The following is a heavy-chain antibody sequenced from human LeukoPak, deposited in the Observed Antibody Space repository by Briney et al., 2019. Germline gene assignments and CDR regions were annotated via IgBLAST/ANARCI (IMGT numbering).Heavy chain of an antibody. CDR2: ISGDTGNT. CDR3: ARASGYVEIDY. D-gene: IGHD6-25*01. J-gene: IGHJ4*02. Sequence: ASVEVSCKTFGYSFINYGISWVRQAPGQGLEWVGWISGDTGNTRYAQRVQGRVTMTTETSTSTAYMELRSLRSDDTAVYYCARASGYVEIDYWGQGTLVTVSS. V-gene: IGHV1-18*01. CDR1: GYSFINYG.